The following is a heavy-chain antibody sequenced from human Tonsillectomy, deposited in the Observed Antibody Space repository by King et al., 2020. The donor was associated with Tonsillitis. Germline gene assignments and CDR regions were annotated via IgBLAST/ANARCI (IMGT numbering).Heavy chain of an antibody. CDR1: GFTFSSYG. CDR2: IWYNGSIK. Sequence: VQLVESGGGVVHPGRSLRLSCAASGFTFSSYGMHWVRQAPGKGLEWVAFIWYNGSIKKYADSVKGRFTISRDNSKNTVYLQMNSLRAEDTAVYYCARDGPPTVTSYAMDVWGQGTTVTVSS. D-gene: IGHD4-17*01. CDR3: ARDGPPTVTSYAMDV. J-gene: IGHJ6*02. V-gene: IGHV3-33*01.